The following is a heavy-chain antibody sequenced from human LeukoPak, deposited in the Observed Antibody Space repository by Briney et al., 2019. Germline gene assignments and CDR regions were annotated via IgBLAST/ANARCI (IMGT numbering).Heavy chain of an antibody. V-gene: IGHV4-4*07. CDR1: GGSISSYY. Sequence: PSETLSLTCTVSGGSISSYYWSWIRQPAGKGLEWIGRIYTSGSTNYNPSLKSRVTMSVDTSKNQFSLKLSSVTAADTAVYYCAREIVGATTGWFDPWGQGTLVTVSS. CDR3: AREIVGATTGWFDP. D-gene: IGHD1-26*01. J-gene: IGHJ5*02. CDR2: IYTSGST.